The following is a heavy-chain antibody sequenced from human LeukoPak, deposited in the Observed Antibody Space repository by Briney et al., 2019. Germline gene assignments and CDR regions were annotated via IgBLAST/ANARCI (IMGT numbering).Heavy chain of an antibody. CDR3: ASAPDSGSYYVYFDY. Sequence: GGSLRLSCAASGFTFSDYYMSWIRQAPGKGLEWVSYISSSGSTIYYADSVKGRFTISRDNAKNSLYLRMNSLRAEDTAVYYCASAPDSGSYYVYFDYWGQGTLVTVSS. J-gene: IGHJ4*02. CDR2: ISSSGSTI. V-gene: IGHV3-11*04. D-gene: IGHD1-26*01. CDR1: GFTFSDYY.